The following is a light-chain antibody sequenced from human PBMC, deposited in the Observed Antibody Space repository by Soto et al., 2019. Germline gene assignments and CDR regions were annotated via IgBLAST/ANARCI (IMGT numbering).Light chain of an antibody. CDR2: HTS. V-gene: IGKV3-11*01. Sequence: EIVLTQSPATLSLSPGEGATLSCRASQTVNSRLAWYQHKPGQAPRLLIYHTSNRATGIPARFSGSGSGTDFTLTISSLEPEDFAVYYCHQRQSWPRTFGQGTKVDIK. CDR1: QTVNSR. CDR3: HQRQSWPRT. J-gene: IGKJ1*01.